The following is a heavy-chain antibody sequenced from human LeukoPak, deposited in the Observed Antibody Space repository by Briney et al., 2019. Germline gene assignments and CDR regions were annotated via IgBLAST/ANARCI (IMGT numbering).Heavy chain of an antibody. CDR3: ARGRRRIAAAGATPPAPYFDY. CDR1: GFTFSSYT. V-gene: IGHV3-21*01. CDR2: ISSSSYI. Sequence: GGSLRLSCAASGFTFSSYTMNWVRQAPGKGLEWVSSISSSSYIYYADSVKGRFTIFRDNAKNSLYLQMNSLRAEDTAVYYCARGRRRIAAAGATPPAPYFDYWGQGTLVTVSS. J-gene: IGHJ4*02. D-gene: IGHD6-13*01.